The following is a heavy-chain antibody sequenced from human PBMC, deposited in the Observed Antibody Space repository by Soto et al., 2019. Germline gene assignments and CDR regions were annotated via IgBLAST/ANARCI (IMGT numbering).Heavy chain of an antibody. Sequence: EVQLLESGGGLVQPGGSLRLSCAASGFTFSSYAMSWVRQAPGKGLEWVSAISGSGGSTYYADSVKGRFTISRDTSKNTLYLQMNSLRADDTAVYYCAKDITVIGGPPPSDWFDPWGEGTLVTVSS. V-gene: IGHV3-23*01. CDR1: GFTFSSYA. CDR2: ISGSGGST. D-gene: IGHD3-3*01. CDR3: AKDITVIGGPPPSDWFDP. J-gene: IGHJ5*02.